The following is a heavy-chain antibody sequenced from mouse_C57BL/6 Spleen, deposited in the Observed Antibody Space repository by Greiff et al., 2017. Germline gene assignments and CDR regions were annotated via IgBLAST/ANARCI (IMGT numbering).Heavy chain of an antibody. J-gene: IGHJ1*03. Sequence: VKLQEPGPGLVKPSQSLSLSCSVTGYSITSGYYWNWIRQFPGNKLEWMGYISYDGSNNYNPFLKSRISITRDTSKSQVYLKLNSVTPEDTATYYCARANWDWYFDVGGTGTTVTVSS. D-gene: IGHD4-1*01. V-gene: IGHV3-6*01. CDR2: ISYDGSN. CDR3: ARANWDWYFDV. CDR1: GYSITSGYY.